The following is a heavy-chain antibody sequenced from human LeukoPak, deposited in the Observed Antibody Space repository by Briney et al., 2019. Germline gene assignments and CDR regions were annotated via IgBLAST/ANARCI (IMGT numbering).Heavy chain of an antibody. CDR1: GFTFSSYA. CDR3: AKDAILAVPAANFDY. D-gene: IGHD2-2*01. CDR2: ISGSGDSR. J-gene: IGHJ4*02. V-gene: IGHV3-23*01. Sequence: GGSLRLSCAASGFTFSSYAMSWVRQAPGKGLEWVSAISGSGDSRYYADSVKGRFTISRDNSKNTLYLQMNSLRAEDTAVYYCAKDAILAVPAANFDYWGQGTLVTVSS.